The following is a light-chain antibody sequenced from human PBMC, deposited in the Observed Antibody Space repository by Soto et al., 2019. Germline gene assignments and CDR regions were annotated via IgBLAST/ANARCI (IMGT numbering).Light chain of an antibody. CDR1: QSVMSNY. CDR3: QQYGKLPIT. Sequence: IVLTQSPGTQSLSPGERATLSCMASQSVMSNYVAWYHQKPGQAPRLLISGASTRAAGIPDRFSGSGSGTDFTLTISSLEPEDFAVYYCQQYGKLPITFGQGTRLEIK. CDR2: GAS. V-gene: IGKV3-20*01. J-gene: IGKJ5*01.